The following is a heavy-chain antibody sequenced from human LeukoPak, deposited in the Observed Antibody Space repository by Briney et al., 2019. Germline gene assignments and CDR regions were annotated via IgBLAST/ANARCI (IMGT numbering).Heavy chain of an antibody. J-gene: IGHJ4*02. D-gene: IGHD5-18*01. CDR3: ARGGGYSRRGFDY. CDR2: INHSGST. CDR1: GGSFSGYY. Sequence: SETLSLTCAVYGGSFSGYYWSWIRQPPGKGLEWIGEINHSGSTNYNPSLKSRVTISVDTSKNQFSLKLSSVTAADTAVYYCARGGGYSRRGFDYWGQGTLVTVSS. V-gene: IGHV4-34*01.